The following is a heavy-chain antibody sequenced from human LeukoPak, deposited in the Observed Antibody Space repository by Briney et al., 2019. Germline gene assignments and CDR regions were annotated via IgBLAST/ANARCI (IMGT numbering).Heavy chain of an antibody. CDR1: GFTFKHAW. Sequence: AGGSLRLSCAASGFTFKHAWMSWVRQAPGKGLEWVSGISGSGGSTYYADSVKGRFTISRDNSKNTLYLQMNSLRAEDTAVYYCAKEMLGYCSGGSCFTGDYWGQGTLVTVSP. V-gene: IGHV3-23*01. J-gene: IGHJ4*02. CDR2: ISGSGGST. D-gene: IGHD2-15*01. CDR3: AKEMLGYCSGGSCFTGDY.